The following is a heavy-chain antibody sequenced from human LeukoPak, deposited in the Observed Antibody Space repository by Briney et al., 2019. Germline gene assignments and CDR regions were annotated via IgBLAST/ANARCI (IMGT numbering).Heavy chain of an antibody. J-gene: IGHJ3*02. CDR1: GFTFSSYA. CDR3: ARPMDSSGYYYVRTAFDI. V-gene: IGHV3-30*01. D-gene: IGHD3-22*01. CDR2: ISYDGSNK. Sequence: GGSLRLSCAASGFTFSSYAMHWVRQAPGKGLEWVAVISYDGSNKYYADSVKGRFTISRDNSKNTLYLQMNSLRAEDTAVYYCARPMDSSGYYYVRTAFDIWGQGTMVTVSS.